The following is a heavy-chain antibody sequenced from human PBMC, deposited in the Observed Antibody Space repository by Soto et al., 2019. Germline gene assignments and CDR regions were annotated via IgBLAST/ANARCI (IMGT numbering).Heavy chain of an antibody. CDR3: ARENYDRSGYYQPPPPSYFDY. CDR1: GGTFSSYA. J-gene: IGHJ4*02. CDR2: IIPIFGTA. V-gene: IGHV1-69*13. Sequence: SVKVSCKASGGTFSSYAISWVRQAPGQGLEWMGGIIPIFGTANYAQKFQGRVTITADESTSTAYMELSSLRSEDTAVYYCARENYDRSGYYQPPPPSYFDYWGQGTLVTVSS. D-gene: IGHD3-22*01.